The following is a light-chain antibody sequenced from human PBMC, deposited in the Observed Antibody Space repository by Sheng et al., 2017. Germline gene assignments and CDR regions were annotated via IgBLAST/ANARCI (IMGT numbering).Light chain of an antibody. CDR1: QSVLYSFNNKNF. J-gene: IGKJ1*01. V-gene: IGKV4-1*01. Sequence: DIVMTQSPDSLAVSLGERATINCKSSQSVLYSFNNKNFLTWYQQKPGQPPKLLIYWASIRESGVPDRFSGSGSGTDFTLTISSLQAEDVAVYYCQQIFILLPRTFGPRDQGREIK. CDR2: WAS. CDR3: QQIFILLPRT.